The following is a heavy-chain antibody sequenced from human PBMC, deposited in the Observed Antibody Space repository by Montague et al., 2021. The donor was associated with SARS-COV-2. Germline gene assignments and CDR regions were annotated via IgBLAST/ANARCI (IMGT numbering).Heavy chain of an antibody. D-gene: IGHD3-3*01. CDR2: RNYSGGT. Sequence: SETLSLTCTGDGGSRSNGNWGWIGKAPGKGLEWSAYRNYSGGTKYNPSLKSRATISVDTSKNQFSLTLSSMTAADTAVYYCARARGGTIFGVIGAYYGMDIWGQGTTVTVS. CDR1: GGSRSNGN. V-gene: IGHV4-59*01. J-gene: IGHJ6*02. CDR3: ARARGGTIFGVIGAYYGMDI.